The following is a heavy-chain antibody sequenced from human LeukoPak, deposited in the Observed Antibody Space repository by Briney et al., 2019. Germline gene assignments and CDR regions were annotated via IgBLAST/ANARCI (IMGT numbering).Heavy chain of an antibody. V-gene: IGHV1-8*01. CDR2: VNPNSGHT. D-gene: IGHD3-10*01. Sequence: GASVKVSCKASGYTFTSYDINWVRQATGQGLEWMGWVNPNSGHTGYAQKFQGRVTMTRNTSISTAYMELSSLRSEDTAVYYCARDPVGYGSGSYQHWGQGTLVTVSS. CDR3: ARDPVGYGSGSYQH. J-gene: IGHJ4*02. CDR1: GYTFTSYD.